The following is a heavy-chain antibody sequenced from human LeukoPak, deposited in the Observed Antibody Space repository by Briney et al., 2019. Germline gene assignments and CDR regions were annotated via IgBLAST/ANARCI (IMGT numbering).Heavy chain of an antibody. CDR1: GYSFTTYW. D-gene: IGHD6-19*01. CDR2: IYPSDSDT. V-gene: IGHV5-51*01. Sequence: GESLKISCKGSGYSFTTYWIGWVRQMPGKGLEWMGIIYPSDSDTRYSPSFQGQVTISADKSISTAYLQWSSLKASDTAMYYCARHGWGYYYGMDVWGQGTTVSVSS. J-gene: IGHJ6*02. CDR3: ARHGWGYYYGMDV.